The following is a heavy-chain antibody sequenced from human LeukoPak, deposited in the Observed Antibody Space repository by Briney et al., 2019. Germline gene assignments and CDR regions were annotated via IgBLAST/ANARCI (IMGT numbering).Heavy chain of an antibody. J-gene: IGHJ4*02. Sequence: PGGSLRLSCAASGFTFSSYWMSWVRQAPGKGLEWVANIKQDGSEKYYVDSVKGRFTISRDNSKNTLYLQMNSLRAEDTAVYYCAREREPYSSGWYDYFDYWGQGTLVTVSS. CDR1: GFTFSSYW. CDR3: AREREPYSSGWYDYFDY. V-gene: IGHV3-7*01. D-gene: IGHD6-19*01. CDR2: IKQDGSEK.